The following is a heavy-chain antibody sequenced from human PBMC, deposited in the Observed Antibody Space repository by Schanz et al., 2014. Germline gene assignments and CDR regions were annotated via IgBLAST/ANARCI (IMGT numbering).Heavy chain of an antibody. CDR1: GFTFSSYG. CDR2: IWYDGSNK. V-gene: IGHV3-33*01. D-gene: IGHD3-3*01. Sequence: QVHLVESGGGVVQPGRSLRLSCAASGFTFSSYGMHWVRQAPGRGLEWVALIWYDGSNKYYAESVKGRFTISRDNPKNTLYLQMNSLRAEDTAVYYCARQPGRITVSGVVSNWFDPWGQGTLVTVSS. CDR3: ARQPGRITVSGVVSNWFDP. J-gene: IGHJ5*02.